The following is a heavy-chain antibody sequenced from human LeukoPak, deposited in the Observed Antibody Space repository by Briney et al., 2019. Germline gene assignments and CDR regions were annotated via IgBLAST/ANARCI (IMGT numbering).Heavy chain of an antibody. V-gene: IGHV7-4-1*02. CDR1: GYTFTSYA. J-gene: IGHJ5*02. CDR2: INTNTGNP. D-gene: IGHD3-3*01. Sequence: ASVKVSCKASGYTFTSYAMNWVRQAPGQGLEWMGWINTNTGNPTYAQGFTGRFVFYLDTSVSTAYLQISSLKAEDTAVYYCARDAIWSGYYTNWFDPWGQGTLVTVSS. CDR3: ARDAIWSGYYTNWFDP.